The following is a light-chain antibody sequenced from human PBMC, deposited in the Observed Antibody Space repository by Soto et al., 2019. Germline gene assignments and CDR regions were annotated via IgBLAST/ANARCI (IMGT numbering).Light chain of an antibody. Sequence: DIQMTQSPSSVSASVGDRVTITCRASQGIDSWLAWYQQKPGKAPNLLIYAASTLQSGVPLRFSGSGYGTDFTLTISSLQPEDFATYFCQQAHSLPLTFGGGTKVEIK. CDR2: AAS. J-gene: IGKJ4*01. CDR1: QGIDSW. V-gene: IGKV1-12*01. CDR3: QQAHSLPLT.